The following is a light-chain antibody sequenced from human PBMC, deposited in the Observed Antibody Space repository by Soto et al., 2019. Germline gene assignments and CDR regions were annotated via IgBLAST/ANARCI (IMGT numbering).Light chain of an antibody. V-gene: IGLV2-14*01. Sequence: QSVLTQPASVSGSPGQSITISCTGTSSDVGGYDYVSWYQQHPGKVPKLMIYDVSNRPSGVSTRFSGSKSGSTASLTISGLQAEDDADYYCCSYTRSSLYVFGTGTKVTVL. CDR2: DVS. J-gene: IGLJ1*01. CDR3: CSYTRSSLYV. CDR1: SSDVGGYDY.